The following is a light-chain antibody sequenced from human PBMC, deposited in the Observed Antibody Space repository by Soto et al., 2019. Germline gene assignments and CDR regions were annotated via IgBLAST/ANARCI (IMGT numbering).Light chain of an antibody. CDR3: QHYGTTPWT. J-gene: IGKJ1*01. CDR2: GAS. Sequence: ETVLTQSPGTLSLSPGERVTLSCRTSQSVCSRCFAWYQQKPGQSPRLLIYGASTRATGIPDRFSGSGSGTDFTLTISRLEPEAFAEYYCQHYGTTPWTFGQGTMVAIK. V-gene: IGKV3-20*01. CDR1: QSVCSRC.